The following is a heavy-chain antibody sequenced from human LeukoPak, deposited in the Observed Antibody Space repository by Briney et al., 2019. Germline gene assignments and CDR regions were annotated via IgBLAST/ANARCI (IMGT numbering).Heavy chain of an antibody. Sequence: PGGSLRLSCAASGFTFSNYWMHWVRQAPGKGLVWVSSISSSSSYIYYADSVKGRFTISRDNAKNSLYLQMNSLRAEDTAVYYCARAPSGRSPYCSSTSCYPYYYYYYMDVWGKGTTVTVSS. V-gene: IGHV3-21*01. CDR1: GFTFSNYW. CDR2: ISSSSSYI. CDR3: ARAPSGRSPYCSSTSCYPYYYYYYMDV. D-gene: IGHD2-2*01. J-gene: IGHJ6*03.